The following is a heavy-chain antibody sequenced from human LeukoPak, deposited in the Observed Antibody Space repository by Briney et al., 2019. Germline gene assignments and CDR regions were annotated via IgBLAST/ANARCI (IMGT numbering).Heavy chain of an antibody. J-gene: IGHJ4*02. Sequence: ASVKVSCKASGYTFTSYGISWVRQAPGQGLEWMGWISASSGNANYAQKFQGRVTMTTDTSTSTAYMELRSLRSDDTAVYYCASASKIAAAGADYWGQGTLVTVSS. V-gene: IGHV1-18*01. D-gene: IGHD6-13*01. CDR1: GYTFTSYG. CDR2: ISASSGNA. CDR3: ASASKIAAAGADY.